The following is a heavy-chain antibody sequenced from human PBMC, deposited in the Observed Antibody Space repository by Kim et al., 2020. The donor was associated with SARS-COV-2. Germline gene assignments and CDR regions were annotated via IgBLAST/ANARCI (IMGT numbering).Heavy chain of an antibody. CDR2: IHPDGSDT. Sequence: GGSLRLSCEASGFTLSRHWMHWVRQAPGKGLVWVSRIHPDGSDTTYADSVRGRFTISRDDRENTLYLQMNSLRAEDTGVYFCAREGATYYGLDVWGQGTAVTVCS. CDR3: AREGATYYGLDV. CDR1: GFTLSRHW. V-gene: IGHV3-74*03. J-gene: IGHJ6*02.